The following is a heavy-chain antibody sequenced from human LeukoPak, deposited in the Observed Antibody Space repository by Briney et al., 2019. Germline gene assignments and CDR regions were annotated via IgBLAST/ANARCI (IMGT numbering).Heavy chain of an antibody. CDR1: GFTFGYYA. Sequence: QPGGSLRLSCTASGFTFGYYAMSWVRQAPGKGLEWVGFIRSKAYGGTTEYAASVKGRFTISRDDSKSIAYLQMNSLKTEDTAVYYCTRGESWIQLPFDYWGQGTLVTVSS. V-gene: IGHV3-49*04. CDR3: TRGESWIQLPFDY. CDR2: IRSKAYGGTT. J-gene: IGHJ4*02. D-gene: IGHD5-18*01.